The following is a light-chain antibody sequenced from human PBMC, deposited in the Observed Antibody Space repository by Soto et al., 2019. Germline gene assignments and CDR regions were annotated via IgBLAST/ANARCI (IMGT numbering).Light chain of an antibody. Sequence: EIVLTQSPATLSLSPGERVTLSCRASQSVSSYLAWYQQKPGQAPRLLIYDASNRATGIPARFSGSGSGTDFTLTISRLEPEYCAVYYCQQGSFGGGTKVEIK. CDR3: QQGS. CDR2: DAS. V-gene: IGKV3-11*01. CDR1: QSVSSY. J-gene: IGKJ4*01.